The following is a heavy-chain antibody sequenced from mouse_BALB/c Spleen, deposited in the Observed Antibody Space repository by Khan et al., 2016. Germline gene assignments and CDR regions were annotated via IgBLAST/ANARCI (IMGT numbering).Heavy chain of an antibody. CDR3: ARSGYGSSPFAY. J-gene: IGHJ3*01. CDR1: GYTFTSYT. D-gene: IGHD1-1*01. CDR2: FTPSSGYT. V-gene: IGHV1-4*02. Sequence: QIQLVQSAAELARPGASVKMSCKASGYTFTSYTMHWVKQRPGQGLDWIGYFTPSSGYTAYNQKFKDKTTLTADKSSSTAYMQLTSLTSEDSAVYYCARSGYGSSPFAYWGQGTLVTVSA.